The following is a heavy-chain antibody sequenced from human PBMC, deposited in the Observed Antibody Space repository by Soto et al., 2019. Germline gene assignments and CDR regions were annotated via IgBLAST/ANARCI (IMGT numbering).Heavy chain of an antibody. J-gene: IGHJ6*03. CDR3: VRGNSGWSPYRSRLFHFYYMDV. V-gene: IGHV4-59*08. CDR2: ISDSGNT. CDR1: GGSISSYH. D-gene: IGHD6-19*01. Sequence: PSETLSLTCTVSGGSISSYHWTWIRQPPGKGLEWLGYISDSGNTNYNPSLKSRVAMSIDTSKRQLSLNLWSLTAADTAVYYCVRGNSGWSPYRSRLFHFYYMDVWGKGTTVTVSS.